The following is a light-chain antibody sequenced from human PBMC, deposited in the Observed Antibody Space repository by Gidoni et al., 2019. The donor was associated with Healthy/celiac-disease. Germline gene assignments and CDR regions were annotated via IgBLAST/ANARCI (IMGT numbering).Light chain of an antibody. CDR2: QDS. J-gene: IGLJ2*01. V-gene: IGLV3-1*01. CDR1: KLGEKY. Sequence: SYELTQPPSVSVSPGQTASITCSGDKLGEKYACWYQQKPGQSPVPFIYQDSKRPSGSPERFSGSNSGNTATLTIIGTQAMDEADYYCQAWDSSTVVFGGGTKLTVL. CDR3: QAWDSSTVV.